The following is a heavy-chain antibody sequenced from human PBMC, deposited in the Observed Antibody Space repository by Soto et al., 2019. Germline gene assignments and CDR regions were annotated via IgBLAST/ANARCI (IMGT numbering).Heavy chain of an antibody. J-gene: IGHJ4*02. D-gene: IGHD6-19*01. CDR1: GGTFSSYA. V-gene: IGHV1-69*12. Sequence: QVQLVQSGAEVKKPGSSVKVSCKAAGGTFSSYAISWVRQAPGQGLEWMGGIIPIFGTANYAQKFQGRATLTADESTSTAYMELCSLRSADTAVYYCARKLIAVAVFDYWGQGTLVTVSS. CDR2: IIPIFGTA. CDR3: ARKLIAVAVFDY.